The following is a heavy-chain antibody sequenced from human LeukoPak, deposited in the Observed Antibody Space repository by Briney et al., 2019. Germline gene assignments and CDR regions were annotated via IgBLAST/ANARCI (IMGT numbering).Heavy chain of an antibody. CDR3: ARDDYYDSSGYYSFDY. J-gene: IGHJ4*02. D-gene: IGHD3-22*01. CDR2: IYTSGST. Sequence: SETLSLTCTVSGGSISSYYLSWIRQPAGKGLEWIGRIYTSGSTNYNPSLKSRVTMSVDTSKNQFSLKLSSVTAADTAVYYCARDDYYDSSGYYSFDYWGQGTLVTVSS. V-gene: IGHV4-4*07. CDR1: GGSISSYY.